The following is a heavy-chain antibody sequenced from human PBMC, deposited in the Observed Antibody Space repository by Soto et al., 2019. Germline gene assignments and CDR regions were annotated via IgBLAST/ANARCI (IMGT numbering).Heavy chain of an antibody. V-gene: IGHV3-23*01. Sequence: QPGGSLRLSCAASGFTFSSYAMSWVRQAPGKGLEWVSAISGSGGSTYYADSVKGRFTISRDNSKNTLYLQMNSLRAEDTAVYYCAKDSGVAYCGGDCYDARYYYYYGMDVWGQGTTVTVSS. D-gene: IGHD2-21*02. CDR3: AKDSGVAYCGGDCYDARYYYYYGMDV. J-gene: IGHJ6*02. CDR1: GFTFSSYA. CDR2: ISGSGGST.